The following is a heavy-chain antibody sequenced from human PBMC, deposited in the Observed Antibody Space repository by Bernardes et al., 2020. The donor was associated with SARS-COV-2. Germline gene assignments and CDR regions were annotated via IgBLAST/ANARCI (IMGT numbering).Heavy chain of an antibody. J-gene: IGHJ4*02. CDR3: ARVTGEYQLLYLYYFDY. CDR2: ISSSSSYT. CDR1: GFTFSDYY. D-gene: IGHD2-2*02. Sequence: GGSLRLSCAASGFTFSDYYMSWIRQAPGKGLEWVSYISSSSSYTNYADSVKGRFTISRDNAKNSLYLQMNSLRAEDTAVYYCARVTGEYQLLYLYYFDYWGQGTLVTVSS. V-gene: IGHV3-11*05.